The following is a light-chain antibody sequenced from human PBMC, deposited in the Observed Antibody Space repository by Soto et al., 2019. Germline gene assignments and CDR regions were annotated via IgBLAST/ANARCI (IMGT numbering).Light chain of an antibody. CDR1: QGISTW. Sequence: EIQMTQSPSSVSASVGDRVTSGYLAIQGISTWLAWYQQKAGKAPNLLIYGASNLHSGVPSRFSGSGSGTNFTLTISSLQPEDFATYYCQQANSFPITFGQGTRLEIK. CDR2: GAS. V-gene: IGKV1-12*01. J-gene: IGKJ5*01. CDR3: QQANSFPIT.